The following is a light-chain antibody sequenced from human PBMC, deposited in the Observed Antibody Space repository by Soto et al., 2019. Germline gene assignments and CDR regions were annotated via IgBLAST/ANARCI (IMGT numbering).Light chain of an antibody. CDR1: SSNIGSNY. CDR2: RAD. Sequence: QSVLTQPPSASGTPGQTVTISCSGRSSNIGSNYVYWYQQLPGTDPRLLMYRADQRPSGVPDRFSGSKSGTSASLAISGLLYEDEADYYCASWDDIVSGLVFGGGTKLTVL. CDR3: ASWDDIVSGLV. J-gene: IGLJ2*01. V-gene: IGLV1-47*01.